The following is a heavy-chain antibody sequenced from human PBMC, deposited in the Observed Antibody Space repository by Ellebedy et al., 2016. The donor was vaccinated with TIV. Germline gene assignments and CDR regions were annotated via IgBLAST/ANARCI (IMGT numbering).Heavy chain of an antibody. Sequence: ASVKVSXXASGYTFTSYYMHWVRQAPGQGLEWMGWMNPNSGNTGYAQKFQGRVTMTRNTSISTAYMELSSLRSEDTAVYYCATNSIAAAPLGYWGQGTLVTVSS. D-gene: IGHD6-13*01. CDR1: GYTFTSYY. CDR2: MNPNSGNT. CDR3: ATNSIAAAPLGY. V-gene: IGHV1-8*02. J-gene: IGHJ4*02.